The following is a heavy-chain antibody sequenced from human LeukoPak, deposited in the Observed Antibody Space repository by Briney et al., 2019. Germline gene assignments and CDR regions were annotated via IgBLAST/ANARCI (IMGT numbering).Heavy chain of an antibody. V-gene: IGHV3-7*01. CDR3: ERDAGSFDY. J-gene: IGHJ4*02. D-gene: IGHD3-10*01. CDR1: GFTFSSYW. CDR2: IKQDGSEK. Sequence: GGSLRLSCAASGFTFSSYWMSWVRQAPGKGLEWVANIKQDGSEKYYVDSVKGRFTISRDNAKNSLYLQTTSLRAEDPAVSYCERDAGSFDYWGQGTLVTVSS.